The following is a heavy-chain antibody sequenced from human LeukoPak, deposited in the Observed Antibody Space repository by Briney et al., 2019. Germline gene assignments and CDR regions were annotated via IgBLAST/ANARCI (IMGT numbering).Heavy chain of an antibody. CDR2: IWRTGDWT. J-gene: IGHJ4*02. V-gene: IGHV3-23*05. CDR3: AKNLGYSSGWYTDY. D-gene: IGHD6-19*01. CDR1: GFIFRDYV. Sequence: GGSLRLSCIASGFIFRDYVMSWVRQAPGKGPEWVAAIWRTGDWTYYVDSVKGRFTISRDNSKNTLYLQMNSLRAEDTAVYYCAKNLGYSSGWYTDYWGQGTLVTVSS.